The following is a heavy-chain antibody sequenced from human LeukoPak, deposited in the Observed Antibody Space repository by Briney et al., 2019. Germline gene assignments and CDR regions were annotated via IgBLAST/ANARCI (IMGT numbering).Heavy chain of an antibody. Sequence: ASVKVSCKASGYTFTSYGISWVRQAPGQGLEWMGWISAYNGNTNYAQKLQGRVTMTTDTSTSTAYMELRSLRSDDTAVYYCARETARIAVAGTGSDYWGQGALVTVSS. CDR3: ARETARIAVAGTGSDY. CDR2: ISAYNGNT. V-gene: IGHV1-18*01. D-gene: IGHD6-19*01. J-gene: IGHJ4*02. CDR1: GYTFTSYG.